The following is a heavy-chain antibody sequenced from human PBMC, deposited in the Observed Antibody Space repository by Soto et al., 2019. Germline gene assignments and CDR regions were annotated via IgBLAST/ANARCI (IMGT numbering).Heavy chain of an antibody. CDR1: GYRFETYA. Sequence: ASVKVSCKSSGYRFETYAMSWVRQAPGQGLEWMGWISSYNIDTYYAPKFQDRVTMTKDTSTGTAYMELRSLRSDDTAVYYCARGHGVIIGAMAVWGQGTTVTVSS. CDR3: ARGHGVIIGAMAV. V-gene: IGHV1-18*01. CDR2: ISSYNIDT. D-gene: IGHD3-3*01. J-gene: IGHJ6*02.